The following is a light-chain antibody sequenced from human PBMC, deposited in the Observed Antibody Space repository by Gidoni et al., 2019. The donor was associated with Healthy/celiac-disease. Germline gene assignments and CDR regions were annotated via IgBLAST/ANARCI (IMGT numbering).Light chain of an antibody. CDR3: SSYTSSSTYV. Sequence: QSALNQHASGSGSPGQAITISCTGTSSDVGVYNHVTWYQQHPGKAPKLMMYDVSNRPSGVSNRFSGSKSGNTASLTISGLQAEDEADYYCSSYTSSSTYVFGTGTKVTVL. J-gene: IGLJ1*01. CDR1: SSDVGVYNH. CDR2: DVS. V-gene: IGLV2-14*01.